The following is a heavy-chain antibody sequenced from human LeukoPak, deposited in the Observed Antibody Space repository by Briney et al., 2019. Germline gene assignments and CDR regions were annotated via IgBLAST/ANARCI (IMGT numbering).Heavy chain of an antibody. V-gene: IGHV3-30*04. CDR3: ARDVAWNYCFDY. CDR1: GFTFSSYA. Sequence: GGSLRLSCAASGFTFSSYAMHWVRQAPGKGLEWVAVISYDGSNKYYADSVKGRFTISRDNSKNTLYLQMNSLRAEDTAVYYCARDVAWNYCFDYWGQGTLVTVSS. J-gene: IGHJ4*02. D-gene: IGHD1-7*01. CDR2: ISYDGSNK.